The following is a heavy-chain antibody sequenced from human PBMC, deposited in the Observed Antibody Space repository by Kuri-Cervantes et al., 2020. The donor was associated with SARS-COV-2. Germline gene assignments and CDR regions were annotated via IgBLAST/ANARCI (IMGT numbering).Heavy chain of an antibody. D-gene: IGHD3-3*01. CDR1: GGSISGQY. Sequence: GSLRLSCTVSGGSISGQYCNWIRQSAGKGLEWIGRIYYSGSTNYNPSLKSRFTMSVETSKNEFSLKLSSVTAADTAVYYCARPSITIFGVVVDVWGQGTTVTVSS. CDR3: ARPSITIFGVVVDV. V-gene: IGHV4-4*07. J-gene: IGHJ6*02. CDR2: IYYSGST.